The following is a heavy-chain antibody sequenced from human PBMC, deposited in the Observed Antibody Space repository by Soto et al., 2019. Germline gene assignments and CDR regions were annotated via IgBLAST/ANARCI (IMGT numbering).Heavy chain of an antibody. CDR3: ARGGTAMVFYYYGMDV. Sequence: QVQLVESGGGVVQPGRSLRLSCAASGFTFSSYGMHWVRQAPGKGLEWVAVIWYDGSNKYYADSVKGRFTISRDNSKNTLYLQMNSLRAEDTAVYYCARGGTAMVFYYYGMDVLVQGTTVTVSS. D-gene: IGHD5-18*01. J-gene: IGHJ6*02. CDR2: IWYDGSNK. CDR1: GFTFSSYG. V-gene: IGHV3-33*01.